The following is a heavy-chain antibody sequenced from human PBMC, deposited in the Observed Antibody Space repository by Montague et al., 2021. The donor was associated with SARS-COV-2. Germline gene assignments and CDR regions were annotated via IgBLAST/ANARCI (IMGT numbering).Heavy chain of an antibody. J-gene: IGHJ5*02. CDR2: IVWDDGK. V-gene: IGHV2-70*11. CDR1: GFSLSTSGMC. D-gene: IGHD6-13*01. CDR3: ARILVAAAGSPFDP. Sequence: VKPTQTLTLTCTFSGFSLSTSGMCVSWIRQPPGKALEWLARIVWDDGKYYSTSLKTRLTISKDTSKNQVVLTMTNMDPVDTATYYCARILVAAAGSPFDPWGQGTLVTVSS.